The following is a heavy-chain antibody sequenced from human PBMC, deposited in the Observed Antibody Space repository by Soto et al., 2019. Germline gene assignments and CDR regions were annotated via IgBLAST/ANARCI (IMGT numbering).Heavy chain of an antibody. CDR1: GGTFGSHG. D-gene: IGHD5-18*01. J-gene: IGHJ4*02. Sequence: SVTVSCNASGGTFGSHGIAWVRQAPGQGLEWMGGFIAMLGTPTYSKKVQGRATITADESLTSPYLELRRLRSEDTAMYFCARWAMANFDYWGQGTVVTVSS. CDR3: ARWAMANFDY. CDR2: FIAMLGTP. V-gene: IGHV1-69*13.